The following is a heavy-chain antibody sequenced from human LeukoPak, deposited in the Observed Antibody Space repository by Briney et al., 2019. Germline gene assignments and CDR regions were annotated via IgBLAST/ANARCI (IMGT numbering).Heavy chain of an antibody. D-gene: IGHD4-11*01. CDR1: GFTFSSYG. J-gene: IGHJ6*02. CDR2: ISYDGSNK. V-gene: IGHV3-30*18. CDR3: AKDGDSMTTDYYYYGMDV. Sequence: PGGSLRLSCAASGFTFSSYGILWVRQAPGKGLEWVAVISYDGSNKYYADSVKSRFTISRDNSKNTLYLQMNSLRAEDTAVYYCAKDGDSMTTDYYYYGMDVWGQGTTVTVSS.